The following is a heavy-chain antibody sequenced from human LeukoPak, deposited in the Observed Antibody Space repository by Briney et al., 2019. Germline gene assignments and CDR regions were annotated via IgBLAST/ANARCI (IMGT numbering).Heavy chain of an antibody. J-gene: IGHJ1*01. V-gene: IGHV4-59*10. CDR3: ARGVPAAAPEEYFQH. D-gene: IGHD2-2*01. CDR1: GGSFSGYY. CDR2: IYTSGST. Sequence: PSETLSLTCAVYGGSFSGYYWSWIRQPAGKGLEWIGRIYTSGSTNYNPSLKSRVTMSVDTSKNQFSLKLSSVTAADTAVYYCARGVPAAAPEEYFQHWGQGTLVTVSS.